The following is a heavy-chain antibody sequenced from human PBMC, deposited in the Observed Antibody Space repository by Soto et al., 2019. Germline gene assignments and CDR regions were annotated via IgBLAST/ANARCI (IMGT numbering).Heavy chain of an antibody. D-gene: IGHD6-19*01. V-gene: IGHV3-48*01. CDR3: ARGVAVAAYDY. CDR1: GFTFSSYS. Sequence: EVQLVESGGGLVQPGGSLRLSCAASGFTFSSYSMNWVRQAPGKGLEWVSYISSSSSTIYYADSVKGRFTISSDNAKNSLYLQMNSLRAEDTAVYYCARGVAVAAYDYWGQGTLVTVSS. CDR2: ISSSSSTI. J-gene: IGHJ4*02.